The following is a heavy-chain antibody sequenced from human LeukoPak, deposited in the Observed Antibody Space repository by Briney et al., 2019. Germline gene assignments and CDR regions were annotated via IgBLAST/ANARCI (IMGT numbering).Heavy chain of an antibody. CDR3: ATGGQGGGWYTN. J-gene: IGHJ4*02. CDR2: FDPEDGET. Sequence: ASVKVSCKVSGYILTELSMHWVPQAPGKGLEWMGGFDPEDGETIYAQKFQGRVTMTEDTSTDTAYMELSSLRSEDTAVYYCATGGQGGGWYTNWGQGTLVTVSS. D-gene: IGHD6-19*01. CDR1: GYILTELS. V-gene: IGHV1-24*01.